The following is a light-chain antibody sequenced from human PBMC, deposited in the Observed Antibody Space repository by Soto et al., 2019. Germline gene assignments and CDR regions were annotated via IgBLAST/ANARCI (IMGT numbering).Light chain of an antibody. Sequence: EIVMTQSPATLSVSPGERPTLSCRASQSVSSNLAWYQQKPGQAPRLLIYGASTRATGIPARFSGSGSGTEFTLTISSLQSEDFAVYYCQQYNNWPPWTFGRGTKVEIK. CDR1: QSVSSN. CDR3: QQYNNWPPWT. CDR2: GAS. J-gene: IGKJ1*01. V-gene: IGKV3-15*01.